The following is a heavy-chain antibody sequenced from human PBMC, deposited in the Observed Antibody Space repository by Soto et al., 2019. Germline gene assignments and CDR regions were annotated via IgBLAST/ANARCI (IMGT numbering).Heavy chain of an antibody. J-gene: IGHJ4*02. Sequence: ASVKVSCKASGSTFTSYGISWVRQAPGQGPEWAGWVSAYIGTTYYAQKLQGRVTMTADTSTNTAYMELRILRSDDPAVYYCARDALVYCSNPICYTKPLDYWRQGTPVTVSS. D-gene: IGHD2-8*01. CDR3: ARDALVYCSNPICYTKPLDY. V-gene: IGHV1-18*01. CDR1: GSTFTSYG. CDR2: VSAYIGTT.